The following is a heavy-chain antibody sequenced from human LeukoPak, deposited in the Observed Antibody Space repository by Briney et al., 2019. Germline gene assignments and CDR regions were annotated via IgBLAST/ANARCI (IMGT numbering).Heavy chain of an antibody. CDR2: IYYSGST. CDR1: GGSISSSSYY. CDR3: ARHSEGGVGATCFDY. D-gene: IGHD1-26*01. V-gene: IGHV4-39*01. J-gene: IGHJ4*02. Sequence: SETLSLTCSVSGGSISSSSYYWGWIRHPPGKGLEWIGSIYYSGSTYYNPSLKSRVTISVDTSKNQFSLKLSSVTAADTAVYYCARHSEGGVGATCFDYWGQGTLVTVSS.